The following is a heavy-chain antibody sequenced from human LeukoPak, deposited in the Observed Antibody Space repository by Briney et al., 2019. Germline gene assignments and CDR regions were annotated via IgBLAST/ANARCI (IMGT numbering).Heavy chain of an antibody. Sequence: ASVKVSCKASGYTFTSYGISWVRQAPGQGLEWMEWISAYNGNTNYAQKLQGRVTMTTDTSTSTAYMELRSLRSDDTAVYYCARDGGGLRFLEWLSISHNYYYYYGMDVWGQGTTVTVSS. D-gene: IGHD3-3*01. V-gene: IGHV1-18*01. CDR2: ISAYNGNT. CDR1: GYTFTSYG. CDR3: ARDGGGLRFLEWLSISHNYYYYYGMDV. J-gene: IGHJ6*02.